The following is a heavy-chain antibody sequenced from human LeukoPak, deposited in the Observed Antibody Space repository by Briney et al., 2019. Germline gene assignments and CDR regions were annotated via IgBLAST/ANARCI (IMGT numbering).Heavy chain of an antibody. Sequence: GGSLRLSCAASGFTFTSYAMSWVRQAPGKGREGGSVISGSGNSANYADSVKGRFTISSDNSRSTLYLQMTSLRVEHTATYYCVKAERFSGTKTPDYWGQGTLVTVAS. CDR3: VKAERFSGTKTPDY. V-gene: IGHV3-23*01. CDR2: ISGSGNSA. J-gene: IGHJ4*02. D-gene: IGHD1-26*01. CDR1: GFTFTSYA.